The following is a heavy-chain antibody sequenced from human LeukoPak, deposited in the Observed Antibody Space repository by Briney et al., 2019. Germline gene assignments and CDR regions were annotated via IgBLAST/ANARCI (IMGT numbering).Heavy chain of an antibody. CDR3: ARDPYYYDSSGYRDY. CDR1: GFTFSSYS. Sequence: PGGSLRLSCAASGFTFSSYSMNWGRQAPGKGLEWVSAISSSSSYIYYADSVKGRFTISRDNAKNSLYLQMNSLRAEDTAVYYCARDPYYYDSSGYRDYWGQGTLVTVSS. CDR2: ISSSSSYI. J-gene: IGHJ4*02. V-gene: IGHV3-21*01. D-gene: IGHD3-22*01.